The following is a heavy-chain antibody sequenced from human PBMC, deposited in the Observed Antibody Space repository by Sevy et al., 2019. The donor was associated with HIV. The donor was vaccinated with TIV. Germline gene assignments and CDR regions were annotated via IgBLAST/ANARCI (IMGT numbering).Heavy chain of an antibody. J-gene: IGHJ4*02. CDR3: ARDSVGSGYHYLYYFDY. CDR1: GYTFTKYP. Sequence: ASVKVSCKASGYTFTKYPISWVRQAPGQGLEWMGWISTYNGERKFAQKLQGRVTMTTDTSTTTAYMELRSLTSDDTSVYYCARDSVGSGYHYLYYFDYWGQGTLVTVSS. D-gene: IGHD3-22*01. CDR2: ISTYNGER. V-gene: IGHV1-18*01.